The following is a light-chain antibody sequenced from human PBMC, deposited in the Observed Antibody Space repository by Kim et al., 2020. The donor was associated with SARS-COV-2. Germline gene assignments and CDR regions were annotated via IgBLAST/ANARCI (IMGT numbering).Light chain of an antibody. CDR3: QQYNNWPPIT. CDR2: DAS. J-gene: IGKJ5*01. CDR1: QSVGSN. Sequence: TVMTQSPAALSVSPGERVTLSCRASQSVGSNLAWYRQKPGQAPRLLIYDASTRATGIPDRFSASGSETEFTLTISSLQSEDFAVYYCQQYNNWPPITFGQGTRLEIK. V-gene: IGKV3-15*01.